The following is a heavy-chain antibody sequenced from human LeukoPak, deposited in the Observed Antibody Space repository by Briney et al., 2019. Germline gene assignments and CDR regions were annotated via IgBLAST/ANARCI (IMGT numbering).Heavy chain of an antibody. Sequence: ASVKVSCKASGYTFTSYGISWVRQAPGQGLEWMGWISAYNGNTNYAQKLQGRVTMTTDTSTSTAYMELRSLRSDDTAVYYCARDLPSLWLDSPFDYWGQGTLVTVSS. J-gene: IGHJ4*02. CDR2: ISAYNGNT. V-gene: IGHV1-18*01. D-gene: IGHD5-12*01. CDR3: ARDLPSLWLDSPFDY. CDR1: GYTFTSYG.